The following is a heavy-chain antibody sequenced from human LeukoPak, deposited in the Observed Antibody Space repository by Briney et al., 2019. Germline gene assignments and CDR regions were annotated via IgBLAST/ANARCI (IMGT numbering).Heavy chain of an antibody. CDR1: GGSITIDTYY. D-gene: IGHD4-17*01. V-gene: IGHV4-39*01. Sequence: SETLSLTCTVSGGSITIDTYYWAWIRQPPGKGLEWIASLSNSGISYYNPSLKSRVTISLDTSKNRFSLSLSSLTAADTAVYYCARHGAWDYGDYTVEYYFDYWGQGTLVTVSS. CDR2: LSNSGIS. CDR3: ARHGAWDYGDYTVEYYFDY. J-gene: IGHJ4*02.